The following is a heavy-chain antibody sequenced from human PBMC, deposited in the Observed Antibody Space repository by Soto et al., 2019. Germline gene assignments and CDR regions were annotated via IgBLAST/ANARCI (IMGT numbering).Heavy chain of an antibody. CDR2: IIPIFGTA. Sequence: GASVKVSCKASGGTFSSYAISWVRQAPGQGLEWMGGIIPIFGTANYAQKFQGRVTITADESTSTAYMELSSLRSEDTAVYYCAKEGGYGNFHNNWFDPWGQGTLVTVSS. J-gene: IGHJ5*02. CDR3: AKEGGYGNFHNNWFDP. CDR1: GGTFSSYA. V-gene: IGHV1-69*13. D-gene: IGHD5-12*01.